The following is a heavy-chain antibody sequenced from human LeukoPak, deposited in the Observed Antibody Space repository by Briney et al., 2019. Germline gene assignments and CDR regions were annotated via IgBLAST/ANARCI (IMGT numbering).Heavy chain of an antibody. J-gene: IGHJ4*02. V-gene: IGHV4-34*01. D-gene: IGHD6-6*01. CDR3: ARRSSSNGGGVFDY. CDR1: GGSFSGYY. Sequence: PSETLSLTCAVYGGSFSGYYWSWIRQPPGKGLEWIGEINHSGSTNYNPSLKSRVTISVDTSKNQFSLKLNSVTAADTAVYYCARRSSSNGGGVFDYWGQGTLVTVSS. CDR2: INHSGST.